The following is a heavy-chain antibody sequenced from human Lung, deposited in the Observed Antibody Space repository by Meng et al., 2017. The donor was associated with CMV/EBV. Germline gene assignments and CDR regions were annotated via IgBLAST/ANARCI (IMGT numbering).Heavy chain of an antibody. CDR1: EFTFSSYG. CDR2: ISSSGTTI. D-gene: IGHD3-22*01. V-gene: IGHV3-48*03. J-gene: IGHJ3*02. Sequence: SCAASEFTFSSYGMNWVRQAPGKGLEWVSYISSSGTTIYYADSVKGRFTISRDNAKNSLYLQMNSLRAEDTAVYYCAREIYHYDSSGYYYPTSNAFDIWGQGTXVTVSS. CDR3: AREIYHYDSSGYYYPTSNAFDI.